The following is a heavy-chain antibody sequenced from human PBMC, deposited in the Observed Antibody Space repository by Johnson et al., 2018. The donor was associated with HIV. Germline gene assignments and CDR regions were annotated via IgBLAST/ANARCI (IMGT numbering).Heavy chain of an antibody. D-gene: IGHD3-22*01. Sequence: VQLVESGGGLVQPGGSLTLSCAASGFTFSHYWMHWVRQAPGKGLEWVANIKQDGSEKHYVDSVKGRFTISRDNAKNSLYLQMNSLRAEDTAVYYCAKDQGITMIVVVAGAFDIWGQGTMVTVSS. J-gene: IGHJ3*02. CDR3: AKDQGITMIVVVAGAFDI. V-gene: IGHV3-7*01. CDR1: GFTFSHYW. CDR2: IKQDGSEK.